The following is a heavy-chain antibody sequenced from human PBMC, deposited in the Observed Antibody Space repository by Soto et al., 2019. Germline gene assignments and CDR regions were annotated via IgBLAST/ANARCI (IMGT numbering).Heavy chain of an antibody. J-gene: IGHJ4*02. Sequence: QVQLQESGPGLVKPSETLSLTCTVSGGSISSYYWSWIRQPPGKGLEWIGYIYYSGSTNYNPSLKSRVXTXVXXSKNQFSLKLSSVTAADTAVYYCASLPLNGDYADYWGQGTLVTVSS. D-gene: IGHD4-17*01. CDR2: IYYSGST. CDR3: ASLPLNGDYADY. CDR1: GGSISSYY. V-gene: IGHV4-59*08.